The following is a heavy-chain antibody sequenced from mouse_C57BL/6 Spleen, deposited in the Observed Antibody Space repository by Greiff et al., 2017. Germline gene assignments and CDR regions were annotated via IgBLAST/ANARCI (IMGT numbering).Heavy chain of an antibody. CDR1: GYTFTSYW. CDR2: IHPNSGST. J-gene: IGHJ4*01. CDR3: ARIGNSNHYAMDY. Sequence: QVQLQQPGAELVKPGASVKLSCQASGYTFTSYWMHWVKQRPGQGLEWIGMIHPNSGSTNYNEKFKSKATLTVDKSSSTAYMQLSSLTSEDSAVYYCARIGNSNHYAMDYWGQGTSVTVSS. D-gene: IGHD2-5*01. V-gene: IGHV1-64*01.